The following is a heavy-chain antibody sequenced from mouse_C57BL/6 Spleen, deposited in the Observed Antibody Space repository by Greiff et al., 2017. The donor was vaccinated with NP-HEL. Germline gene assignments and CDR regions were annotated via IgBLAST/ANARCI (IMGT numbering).Heavy chain of an antibody. J-gene: IGHJ1*03. CDR1: GYAFTNYL. D-gene: IGHD1-1*01. CDR3: ARRIPFITTVVATGYFDV. V-gene: IGHV1-54*01. CDR2: INPGSGGT. Sequence: QVQLQQSGAELVRPGTSVKVSCKASGYAFTNYLIEWVKQRPGQGLEWIGVINPGSGGTNYNEKFKGKATLTADKSSSTAYMQLSSLTSEDSAVYFCARRIPFITTVVATGYFDVWGTGTTVTVSS.